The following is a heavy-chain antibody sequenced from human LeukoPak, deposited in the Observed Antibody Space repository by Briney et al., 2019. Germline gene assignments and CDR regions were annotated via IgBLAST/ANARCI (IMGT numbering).Heavy chain of an antibody. CDR1: GYTFTSYG. Sequence: GASVKVSCKASGYTFTSYGISWVRQAPGQGLEWMGWINPNSGGTNYAQKFQGRVTMTRDTSISTAYMELSRLRSDDTAVYYCAKSCSSTACWFDPWGQGTLVTVSS. J-gene: IGHJ5*02. CDR3: AKSCSSTACWFDP. V-gene: IGHV1-2*02. D-gene: IGHD2-2*01. CDR2: INPNSGGT.